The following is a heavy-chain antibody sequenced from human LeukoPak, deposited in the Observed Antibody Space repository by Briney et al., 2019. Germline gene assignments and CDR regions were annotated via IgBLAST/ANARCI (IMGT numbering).Heavy chain of an antibody. D-gene: IGHD3-16*01. V-gene: IGHV3-23*01. J-gene: IGHJ6*02. CDR1: GSTFSSSA. CDR2: ISSSGGST. CDR3: AKDHRGYYYYYGMDV. Sequence: GGSLRLSCVASGSASGSTFSSSAMTWVRQAQGKGLEWVSTISSSGGSTYYADSVKGRFTISRDNSKNTLYLQMDSLRAEDTAVYYCAKDHRGYYYYYGMDVWGQGP.